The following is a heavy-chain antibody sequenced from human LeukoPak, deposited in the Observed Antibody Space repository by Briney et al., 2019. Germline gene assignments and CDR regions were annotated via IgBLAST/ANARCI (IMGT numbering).Heavy chain of an antibody. CDR3: ARDRASHYYGSGSYYTHYYYYMDV. J-gene: IGHJ6*03. CDR2: INPIFGTA. Sequence: GASVKVSCKASGGTFSSYAISWVRQAPGQGLEWMGGINPIFGTANYAQKFQGRVTITADESTSTAYMELSSLRSEDTAVYYCARDRASHYYGSGSYYTHYYYYMDVWGKGTTVTFSS. D-gene: IGHD3-10*01. V-gene: IGHV1-69*13. CDR1: GGTFSSYA.